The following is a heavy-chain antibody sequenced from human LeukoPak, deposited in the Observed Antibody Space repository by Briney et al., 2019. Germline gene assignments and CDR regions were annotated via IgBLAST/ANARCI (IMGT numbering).Heavy chain of an antibody. CDR2: ISAYNGNT. CDR1: GYTFTSYG. Sequence: ASVKVSCKASGYTFTSYGISWVRRAPGQGLEWMGWISAYNGNTNYAQKLQGRVTMTTDTSTSTAYMELRSLRSDDTAVYYCARAPPVYCSSTSCSRYYYGMDVWGQGTTVTVSS. D-gene: IGHD2-2*01. CDR3: ARAPPVYCSSTSCSRYYYGMDV. V-gene: IGHV1-18*01. J-gene: IGHJ6*02.